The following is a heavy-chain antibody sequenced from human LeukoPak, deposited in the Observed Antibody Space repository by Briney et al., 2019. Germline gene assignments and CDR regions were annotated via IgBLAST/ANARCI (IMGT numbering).Heavy chain of an antibody. Sequence: SEILSLTCTVSGGSISSSSYYWGWIRQPPGKGLEWIGSIYYSGSTYYNPSLKSRVTISVDTSKNQFSLKLSSVTAADTAVYYCARRYIAVAGNPFDYWGQGTLVTVSS. V-gene: IGHV4-39*07. J-gene: IGHJ4*02. CDR1: GGSISSSSYY. D-gene: IGHD6-19*01. CDR3: ARRYIAVAGNPFDY. CDR2: IYYSGST.